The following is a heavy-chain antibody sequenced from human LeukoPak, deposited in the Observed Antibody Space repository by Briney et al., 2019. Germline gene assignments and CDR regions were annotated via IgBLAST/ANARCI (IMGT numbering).Heavy chain of an antibody. V-gene: IGHV3-23*01. CDR2: ISGSGGST. Sequence: PPGGSLRLSCAASGFTFSSYAMSWVCQAPGKGLEWVSAISGSGGSTYYADSVKGRFTISRDNSKNPLYLQMDSLRAEDTAVYYCAKPPSGFGDRNFDYWGQGTLVTVSS. D-gene: IGHD3-10*01. CDR1: GFTFSSYA. J-gene: IGHJ4*02. CDR3: AKPPSGFGDRNFDY.